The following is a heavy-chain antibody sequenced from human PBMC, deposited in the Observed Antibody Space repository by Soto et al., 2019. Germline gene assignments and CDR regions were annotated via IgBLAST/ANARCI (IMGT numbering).Heavy chain of an antibody. CDR1: GFSLSTSGVG. CDR2: IYWDDDK. Sequence: SGPTLVNPTQTLTLTCTFSGFSLSTSGVGVGWIRQPPGKALEWLALIYWDDDKRYSPSLKSRLTITKDTSKNQVVLTMTNMDPVDTATYYCAHRQDTMIVVASVGAFDIWGQGTMVTVSS. CDR3: AHRQDTMIVVASVGAFDI. V-gene: IGHV2-5*02. D-gene: IGHD3-22*01. J-gene: IGHJ3*02.